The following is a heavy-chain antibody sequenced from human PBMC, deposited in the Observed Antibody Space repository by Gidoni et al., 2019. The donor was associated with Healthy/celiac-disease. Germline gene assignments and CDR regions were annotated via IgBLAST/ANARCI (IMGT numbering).Heavy chain of an antibody. D-gene: IGHD6-13*01. V-gene: IGHV3-15*07. CDR3: TTGPGSWYRY. Sequence: EVLLVESGGGLVTSGGSLRLSWAASGFTFSNAWMNCVRQAPGKGREWVGRIKSKTDGGTTDYAAPVKGRFTISRDDSKNTLYLQMNSLKTEDTAVYYCTTGPGSWYRYWGQGTLVTVSS. J-gene: IGHJ4*02. CDR2: IKSKTDGGTT. CDR1: GFTFSNAW.